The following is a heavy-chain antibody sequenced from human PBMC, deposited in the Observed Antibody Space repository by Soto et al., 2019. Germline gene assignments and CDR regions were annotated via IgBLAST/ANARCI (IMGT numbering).Heavy chain of an antibody. V-gene: IGHV4-34*01. CDR3: ARELRAGDACDI. J-gene: IGHJ3*02. CDR2: INHSGST. Sequence: SETLSLTCAVYGGSFSGYYWSWIRQPPGKGLEWIGAINHSGSTNDNPSLKSRVTISVDTSKNQFSLKLNSVTDADTAVYYCARELRAGDACDIWGQGTMVTVSS. CDR1: GGSFSGYY. D-gene: IGHD6-13*01.